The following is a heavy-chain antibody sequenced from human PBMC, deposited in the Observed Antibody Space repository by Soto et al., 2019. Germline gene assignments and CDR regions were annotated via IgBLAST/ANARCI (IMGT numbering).Heavy chain of an antibody. D-gene: IGHD3-3*01. CDR1: GFTFSSYA. Sequence: QVQLVESGGGVVQPGRSLRLSCAASGFTFSSYAMHWVCQAPGKGLEWVAVISYDGSNKYYADSVKGRFTISRDNSKNTLYLQMNSLRAEDTAVYYCARDMYYDFWSGYYSPLDYYYYGMDVWGQGTTVTVSS. CDR2: ISYDGSNK. J-gene: IGHJ6*02. V-gene: IGHV3-30-3*01. CDR3: ARDMYYDFWSGYYSPLDYYYYGMDV.